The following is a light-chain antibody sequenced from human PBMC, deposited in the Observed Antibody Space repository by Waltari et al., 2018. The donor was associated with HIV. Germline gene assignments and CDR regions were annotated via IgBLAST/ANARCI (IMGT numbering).Light chain of an antibody. CDR1: QAISTD. J-gene: IGKJ4*01. CDR2: DAS. CDR3: QQFKSLPLT. Sequence: AIQLTQSPSSLSASLGDRVTLTCRASQAISTDLAWYQQKPGKPPKLLIYDASLLQRGVPPRFTGSGSGTDFTLTINSLQPEDFATYYCQQFKSLPLTFAGGTKVE. V-gene: IGKV1-13*02.